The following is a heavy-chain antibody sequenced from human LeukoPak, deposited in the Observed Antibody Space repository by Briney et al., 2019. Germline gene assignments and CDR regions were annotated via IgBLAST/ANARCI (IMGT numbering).Heavy chain of an antibody. CDR3: ARHSRGRWYVFDY. Sequence: GGSLSLSCAASGFTFSSYAMSWLRQAPGKGLEWVSRNCGCGGNTYYADSVKGRFTISRDDSNNTLYLQMNSLRAEDTAVYYCARHSRGRWYVFDYWGQGTLVTVSS. CDR1: GFTFSSYA. V-gene: IGHV3-23*01. CDR2: NCGCGGNT. J-gene: IGHJ4*02. D-gene: IGHD6-13*01.